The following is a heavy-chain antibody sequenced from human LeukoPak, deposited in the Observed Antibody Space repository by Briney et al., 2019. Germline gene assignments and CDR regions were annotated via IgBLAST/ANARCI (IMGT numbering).Heavy chain of an antibody. Sequence: ASVKVSCKTSGYTFTDYYIHWVRQAPGQGLEWMGWINPNSGGTNYAQKFQGRVTMTGDTSTSTVYMELSSLRSEDTAVYYCARAESSITIFGVADFDYWGQGTLVTVSS. CDR1: GYTFTDYY. CDR3: ARAESSITIFGVADFDY. V-gene: IGHV1-2*02. CDR2: INPNSGGT. D-gene: IGHD3-3*01. J-gene: IGHJ4*02.